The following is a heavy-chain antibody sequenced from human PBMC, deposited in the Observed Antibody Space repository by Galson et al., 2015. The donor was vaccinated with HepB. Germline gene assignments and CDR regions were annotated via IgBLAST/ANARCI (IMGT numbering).Heavy chain of an antibody. CDR2: IIPILGIA. J-gene: IGHJ6*04. Sequence: SLKVSCKASGCTFSSYDISWVRQAPGQGLEWMGRIIPILGIANYAQKFQGRVTITADTSTSTAYMELSSLRSEDTAVYYCASGCVTMVRGVIMCLVDVWGKGTTVTVSS. CDR3: ASGCVTMVRGVIMCLVDV. V-gene: IGHV1-69*04. D-gene: IGHD3-10*01. CDR1: GCTFSSYD.